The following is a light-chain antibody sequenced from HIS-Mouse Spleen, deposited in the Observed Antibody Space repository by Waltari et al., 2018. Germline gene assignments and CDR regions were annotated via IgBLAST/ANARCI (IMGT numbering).Light chain of an antibody. CDR3: YSTDSSGNHRV. Sequence: SYELTQPPSVSVSPGQTARITCSGDALPKQYAYWYQQKSGQAPVLVIYEDSKRPSGIPERFSGSSSGTMATLTISGAQVEDEADYYCYSTDSSGNHRVFGGGTKL. CDR2: EDS. V-gene: IGLV3-10*01. CDR1: ALPKQY. J-gene: IGLJ2*01.